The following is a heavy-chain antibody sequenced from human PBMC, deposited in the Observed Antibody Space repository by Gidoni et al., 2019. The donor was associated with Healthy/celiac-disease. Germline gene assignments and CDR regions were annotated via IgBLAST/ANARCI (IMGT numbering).Heavy chain of an antibody. J-gene: IGHJ3*02. CDR3: ARALRNEGGSGSSGAFDI. D-gene: IGHD6-19*01. CDR2: INSSGGTI. Sequence: QVQLVESGGGLVKPGGSLRSACTASGFTFSDYYLSWIRQAPGKGLEWVSYINSSGGTIYYADSVKSRFTISRDNAKNSLYLQMNILRAENTAVYYCARALRNEGGSGSSGAFDIWGQGTMVTVSS. V-gene: IGHV3-11*01. CDR1: GFTFSDYY.